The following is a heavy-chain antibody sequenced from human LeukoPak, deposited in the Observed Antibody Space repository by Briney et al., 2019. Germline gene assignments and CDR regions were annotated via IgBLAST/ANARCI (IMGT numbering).Heavy chain of an antibody. CDR2: IFNSGST. CDR3: ARDRHKLVDIVAGILDY. CDR1: GGSISSSNYY. D-gene: IGHD5-12*01. Sequence: LSETLSLTCTVSGGSISSSNYYWGWIRQPPGKGLEWIGYIFNSGSTYYNPSLKSRVTILVDTSKNQFSLKLSSVTAADTAVYYCARDRHKLVDIVAGILDYWGQGTLVTVSS. V-gene: IGHV4-39*07. J-gene: IGHJ4*02.